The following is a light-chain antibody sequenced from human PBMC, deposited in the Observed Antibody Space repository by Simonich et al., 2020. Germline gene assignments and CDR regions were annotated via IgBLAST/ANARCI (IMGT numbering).Light chain of an antibody. CDR1: SSDVGSYNL. Sequence: QSALTQPASVSGSPGQSITISCTGTSSDVGSYNLFSWYQQHPGKSPKLMIYEGSKLPSGVSNRFSVTKAGNTASLTISVLQAEDEADYYCSSYAGSNNYWVFGGGTKLTVL. CDR2: EGS. CDR3: SSYAGSNNYWV. J-gene: IGLJ3*02. V-gene: IGLV2-23*01.